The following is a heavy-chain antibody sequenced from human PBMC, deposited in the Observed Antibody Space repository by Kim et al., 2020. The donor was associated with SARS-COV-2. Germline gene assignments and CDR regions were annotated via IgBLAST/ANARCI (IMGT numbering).Heavy chain of an antibody. V-gene: IGHV4-34*01. J-gene: IGHJ4*02. CDR3: ARGDDSTPLWY. D-gene: IGHD3-22*01. CDR1: GGSFSGYY. CDR2: INHSGST. Sequence: SETLSLTCAVYGGSFSGYYWSWIRQPPGKGLEWIGEINHSGSTNYNPSLKSRVTISVDTSKNQFSLKLSSVTAVDTAVYYCARGDDSTPLWYWGQGTLVTVSS.